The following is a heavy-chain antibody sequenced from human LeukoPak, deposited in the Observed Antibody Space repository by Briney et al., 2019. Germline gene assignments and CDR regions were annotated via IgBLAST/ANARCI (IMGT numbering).Heavy chain of an antibody. J-gene: IGHJ6*03. Sequence: ASVKVSCKASGYTFTSYDINWVRQAPGQGLEWMGWINPNSGGTNYAQKFQGRVTMTRDTSISTAYMELSRLRSDDTAVYYCARGLKIFGVVVYYYYYMDVWGKGTTVTVSS. D-gene: IGHD3-3*01. CDR3: ARGLKIFGVVVYYYYYMDV. V-gene: IGHV1-2*02. CDR2: INPNSGGT. CDR1: GYTFTSYD.